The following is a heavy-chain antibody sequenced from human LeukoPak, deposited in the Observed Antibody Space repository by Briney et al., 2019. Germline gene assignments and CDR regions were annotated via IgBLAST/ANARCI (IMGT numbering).Heavy chain of an antibody. V-gene: IGHV4-34*01. D-gene: IGHD4-17*01. CDR2: INHSGST. J-gene: IGHJ4*02. Sequence: SETLSLTCAFYGGSFSGYYWTWIRQPPGKGLEWIGEINHSGSTNYNPSLKSRVTISVDTSKNQFSLKLSSVTAADTAVYYCARGQGTVTTHWGQGTLVTVSS. CDR1: GGSFSGYY. CDR3: ARGQGTVTTH.